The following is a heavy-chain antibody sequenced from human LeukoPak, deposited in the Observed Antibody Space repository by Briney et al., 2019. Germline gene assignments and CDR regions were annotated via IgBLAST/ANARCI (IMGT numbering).Heavy chain of an antibody. D-gene: IGHD3-10*01. CDR2: IWYDGSNK. Sequence: GRSLRLSCAASGFTFSSYGMHWVRQAPGKGLEWVAVIWYDGSNKYYADSVKGRFTISRDNSKNTLYLQMNSLRAEDTAVYYCAKARGALGAFDIWGQGTLVTVSS. CDR1: GFTFSSYG. V-gene: IGHV3-33*06. J-gene: IGHJ3*02. CDR3: AKARGALGAFDI.